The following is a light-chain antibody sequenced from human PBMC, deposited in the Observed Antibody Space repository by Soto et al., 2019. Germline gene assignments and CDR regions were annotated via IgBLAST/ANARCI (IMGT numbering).Light chain of an antibody. CDR2: RDS. J-gene: IGLJ2*01. CDR1: NVGSKN. V-gene: IGLV3-9*01. Sequence: SSELTQPLSVSVVLGQTATISCGGDNVGSKNVQWYQRKPGQAPLMVIYRDSGRPSEIPERFSGSHSGNTATLTITRAQGGDEADYYCQVWDSNTAHVLFGGGTKLTVL. CDR3: QVWDSNTAHVL.